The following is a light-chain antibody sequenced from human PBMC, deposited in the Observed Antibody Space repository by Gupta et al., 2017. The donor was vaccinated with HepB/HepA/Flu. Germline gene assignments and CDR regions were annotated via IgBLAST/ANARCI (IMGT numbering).Light chain of an antibody. CDR1: SIGSER. V-gene: IGLV3-21*03. CDR3: QVWDSTSGV. Sequence: SYVLTQPPSVPVAPGKTARIIGGGNSIGSERVHWYQQKPGQAPVLVVYDDSERPSGIPERFSGSNSGNTATLIISRVEAGDEADYYCQVWDSTSGVFGGGTRLTVL. CDR2: DDS. J-gene: IGLJ3*02.